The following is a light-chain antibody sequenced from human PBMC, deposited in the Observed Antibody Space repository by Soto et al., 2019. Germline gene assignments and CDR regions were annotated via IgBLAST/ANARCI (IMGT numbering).Light chain of an antibody. CDR2: DSS. V-gene: IGKV1-33*01. J-gene: IGKJ5*01. CDR3: QQFDNLPVT. Sequence: DIQMTQSPSSLSASVGDRVTIICQASHDINNYLNWYQQKPGKAPKLLIYDSSNLEIGVPSTFSGSGYGTRFSFTISSLQPEDIATYYCQQFDNLPVTFGQGTRLEIK. CDR1: HDINNY.